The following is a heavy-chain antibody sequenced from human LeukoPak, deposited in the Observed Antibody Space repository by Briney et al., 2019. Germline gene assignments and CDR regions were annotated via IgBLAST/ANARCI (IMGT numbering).Heavy chain of an antibody. Sequence: PSETLSLTCTVSGGSISSYYWSWIRQTPGKGLEWIGRIYTSGSTNYNPSLKSRVTISVDTSKNQFSLKLSSVTAADTAVYYCAHTSHYYYYYMDVWGKGTTVTISS. CDR1: GGSISSYY. V-gene: IGHV4-4*08. CDR3: AHTSHYYYYYMDV. J-gene: IGHJ6*03. CDR2: IYTSGST.